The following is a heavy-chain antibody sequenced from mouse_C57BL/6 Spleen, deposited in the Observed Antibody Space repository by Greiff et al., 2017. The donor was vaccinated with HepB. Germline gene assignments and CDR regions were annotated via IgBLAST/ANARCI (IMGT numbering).Heavy chain of an antibody. CDR1: GFNIKNTY. CDR2: IDPANGNT. CDR3: VNSYHAMDY. V-gene: IGHV14-3*01. Sequence: EVKVVESVAELVRPGASVKLSCTASGFNIKNTYMHWVKQSPEQGLEWIGRIDPANGNTKYAAKFQGKATIAADTSSNTAYLQLSSLTSEDTAIYYCVNSYHAMDYWDQGTSVTVSS. J-gene: IGHJ4*01.